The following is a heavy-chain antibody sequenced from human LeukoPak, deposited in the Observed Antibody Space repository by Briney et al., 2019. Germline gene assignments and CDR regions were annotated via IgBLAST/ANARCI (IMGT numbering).Heavy chain of an antibody. V-gene: IGHV1-2*02. D-gene: IGHD6-19*01. CDR2: INPNSGGT. J-gene: IGHJ6*03. CDR3: ARGSSGSVYYYYYYMDV. Sequence: ASVKVSCKASGYTFTGYYMHWVRQAPGQGLEWMGWINPNSGGTNYAQKFQGRGTMTRDTSISTAYMELSRLRSDDPAVYYCARGSSGSVYYYYYYMDVWGKGTTVTVSS. CDR1: GYTFTGYY.